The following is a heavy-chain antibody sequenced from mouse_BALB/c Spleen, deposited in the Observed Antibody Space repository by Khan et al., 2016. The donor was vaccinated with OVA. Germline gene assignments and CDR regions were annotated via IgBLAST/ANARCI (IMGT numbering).Heavy chain of an antibody. CDR1: GFSLTSYA. CDR2: IWSDGST. CDR3: ARRQFPLAMDS. V-gene: IGHV2-6-2*01. Sequence: QVQLKQSGPDLVAPSQTLSITCTVSGFSLTSYAIHWVRQPPGKGLEWLVVIWSDGSTTYNSDLISRLSISTDNPKSQVLLILNSLQTDDTAMYYGARRQFPLAMDSWGQGTSDTFSS. J-gene: IGHJ4*01.